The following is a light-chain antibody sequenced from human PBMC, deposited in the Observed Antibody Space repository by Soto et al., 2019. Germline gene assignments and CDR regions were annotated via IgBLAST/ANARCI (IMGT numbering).Light chain of an antibody. V-gene: IGLV1-47*01. CDR2: RNN. CDR3: AAWDDSLSGRV. Sequence: QSVLTQPPSASGTPGQRVTISCSGSSSNIGSNYVYWYQQLPGTAPKLLIYRNNQRPSGVPDRFSGSKSGTSDSLAISGLRSEDEAEYYCAAWDDSLSGRVFGGGTKVTVL. CDR1: SSNIGSNY. J-gene: IGLJ3*02.